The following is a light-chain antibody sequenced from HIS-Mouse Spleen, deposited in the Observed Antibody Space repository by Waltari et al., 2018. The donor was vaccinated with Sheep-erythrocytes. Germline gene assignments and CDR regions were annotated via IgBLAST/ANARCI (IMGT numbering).Light chain of an antibody. CDR3: QQRSNWYT. CDR1: SDVGGYNY. J-gene: IGKJ2*01. Sequence: SGSPGQSVTISCTGTSSDVGGYNYVSWYQQNPGQAPRLLIYDASNRATGIPARFSGSGSGTDFTLTISSLEPEDFAVYYCQQRSNWYTFGQGTKLEIK. CDR2: DAS. V-gene: IGKV3-11*01.